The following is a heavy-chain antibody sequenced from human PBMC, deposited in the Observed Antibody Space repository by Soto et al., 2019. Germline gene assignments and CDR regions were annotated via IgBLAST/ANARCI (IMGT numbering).Heavy chain of an antibody. V-gene: IGHV4-59*01. CDR3: ARGASYGFWSGYYTGMYFDY. J-gene: IGHJ4*02. CDR1: GGSISSYY. CDR2: IYYSGST. D-gene: IGHD3-3*01. Sequence: SETLSLTCTVSGGSISSYYWSWIRQPPGKGLEWIGYIYYSGSTNYNPSLKSRVTISVDTSKNQFSLKLSSVTAADTAVYYCARGASYGFWSGYYTGMYFDYWGQGTLVTVSS.